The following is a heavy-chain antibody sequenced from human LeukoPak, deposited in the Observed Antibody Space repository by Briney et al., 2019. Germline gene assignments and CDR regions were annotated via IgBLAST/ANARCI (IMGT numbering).Heavy chain of an antibody. V-gene: IGHV3-7*01. CDR1: GFTFSSYW. J-gene: IGHJ4*02. CDR3: ARGRIQLWPSPFDY. D-gene: IGHD5-18*01. CDR2: IKQDGSEK. Sequence: GGSLRLSCAASGFTFSSYWMSWVRQAPGKGLEWVANIKQDGSEKYYVDSVKGRFTISRDNAKNSLYLQMNSLRAEDTAVYYCARGRIQLWPSPFDYWGQGTLVTVSS.